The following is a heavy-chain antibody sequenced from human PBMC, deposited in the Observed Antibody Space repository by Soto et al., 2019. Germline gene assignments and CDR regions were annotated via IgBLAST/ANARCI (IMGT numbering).Heavy chain of an antibody. J-gene: IGHJ4*02. Sequence: SETLSLTCAVYGGCFSGYYWSWIRQPPGKGLEWIGEINHSGSTNYNPSLKSRVTISVDTSKNQFSLKLSSVTAADTAVYYCARGFFSYGSDYWGQGTLVTVSS. CDR2: INHSGST. V-gene: IGHV4-34*01. CDR3: ARGFFSYGSDY. CDR1: GGCFSGYY. D-gene: IGHD3-10*01.